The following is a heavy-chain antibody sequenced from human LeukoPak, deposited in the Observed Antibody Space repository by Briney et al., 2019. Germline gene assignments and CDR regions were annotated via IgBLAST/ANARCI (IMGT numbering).Heavy chain of an antibody. D-gene: IGHD5-24*01. CDR1: GFTFDYYA. Sequence: GGSLRLSCAASGFTFDYYAMHWVRQAPGQGLERVSGISWNSGSIGYADAVKGRFTISRDNAKNSLYLQMNSLRAEDMALYYCARDVGYNYDYWGQGTLVTVSS. CDR3: ARDVGYNYDY. J-gene: IGHJ4*02. V-gene: IGHV3-9*03. CDR2: ISWNSGSI.